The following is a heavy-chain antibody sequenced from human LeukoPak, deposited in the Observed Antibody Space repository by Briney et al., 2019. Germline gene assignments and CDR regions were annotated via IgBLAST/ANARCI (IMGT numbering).Heavy chain of an antibody. CDR2: ISSSSSYI. J-gene: IGHJ4*02. D-gene: IGHD1-7*01. CDR3: ASVLNWNSVEDY. CDR1: GFTFSSYS. Sequence: PGGSLRLSCAASGFTFSSYSMNWVRQAPRKGLEWVSSISSSSSYIYYADSVKGRFTISRDNAKNSLYLQMNSLRAEDTAVYYCASVLNWNSVEDYWGQGTLVTVSS. V-gene: IGHV3-21*01.